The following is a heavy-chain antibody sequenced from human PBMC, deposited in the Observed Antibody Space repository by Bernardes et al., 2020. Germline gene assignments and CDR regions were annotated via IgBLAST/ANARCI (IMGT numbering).Heavy chain of an antibody. J-gene: IGHJ6*02. CDR3: ARRGSSSSDDYYGMGV. CDR1: GYTFSTYW. CDR2: IFPGDSDA. Sequence: GESLKISCRGSGYTFSTYWIAWVRQMPGKGLEWMGIIFPGDSDARYSPSFQGQVTISADKSIGTAYLQWSSLKASDTAIYYCARRGSSSSDDYYGMGVWGQGTTVTVS. D-gene: IGHD2-2*01. V-gene: IGHV5-51*01.